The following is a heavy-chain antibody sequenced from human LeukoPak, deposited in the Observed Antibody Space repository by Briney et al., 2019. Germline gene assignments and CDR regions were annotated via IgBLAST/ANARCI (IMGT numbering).Heavy chain of an antibody. V-gene: IGHV4-39*01. CDR2: IYYSGST. Sequence: PSETPSLTCTVSGGSISSSSHYWGWIRQPPGRGLEWIGSIYYSGSTYYNPSLKSRVTISVDTSKNQFSLRLSSVTAADTAVYFCARQKITTSDYWGQGTLVTVSS. D-gene: IGHD3-22*01. CDR1: GGSISSSSHY. CDR3: ARQKITTSDY. J-gene: IGHJ4*02.